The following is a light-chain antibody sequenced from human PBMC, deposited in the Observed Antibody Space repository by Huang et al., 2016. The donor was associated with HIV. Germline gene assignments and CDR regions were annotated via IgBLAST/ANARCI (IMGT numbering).Light chain of an antibody. CDR2: WAS. CDR3: QQYYGSPPT. V-gene: IGKV4-1*01. Sequence: DIVMTQSPDSLAVSLGEGATINCKSSQRILYNSDKKNYLAWDQQKPGQPPKLLIYWASSREAGVPDRFSGSGSGTDFTLTISSLEAGDVAVYYCQQYYGSPPTFGQGTKVEIK. CDR1: QRILYNSDKKNY. J-gene: IGKJ1*01.